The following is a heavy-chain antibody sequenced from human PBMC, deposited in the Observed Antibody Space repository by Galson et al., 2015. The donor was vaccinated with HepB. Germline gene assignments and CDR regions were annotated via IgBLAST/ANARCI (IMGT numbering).Heavy chain of an antibody. J-gene: IGHJ6*02. V-gene: IGHV1-46*01. CDR1: GYTFTSYG. CDR2: INPSGGST. D-gene: IGHD3-9*01. CDR3: ARGPPPSDILENYGMDV. Sequence: SVKVSCKASGYTFTSYGISWVRQAPGQGLEWMGIINPSGGSTSYAQKFQGRVTMTRDTSTSTVYMELSSLRSEDTAVYYCARGPPPSDILENYGMDVWGQGTTVTVSS.